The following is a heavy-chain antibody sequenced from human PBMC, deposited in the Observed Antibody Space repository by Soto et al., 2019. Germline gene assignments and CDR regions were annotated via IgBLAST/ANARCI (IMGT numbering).Heavy chain of an antibody. J-gene: IGHJ4*02. CDR2: INHSGSA. CDR1: GGSFSGYY. D-gene: IGHD3-22*01. V-gene: IGHV4-34*01. CDR3: ARDYYDSSGYYYDGY. Sequence: SETLSLTCAVYGGSFSGYYWSWIRQPPGKGLEWIGEINHSGSANYNPSLKSRVTISVDTSKNQFSLKLSSVTAADTAVYYCARDYYDSSGYYYDGYWGQGTLVTVSS.